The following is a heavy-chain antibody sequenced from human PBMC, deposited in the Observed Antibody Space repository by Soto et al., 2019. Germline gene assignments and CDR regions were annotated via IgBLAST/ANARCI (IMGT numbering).Heavy chain of an antibody. CDR3: ARNGGRYDSGDYVELY. D-gene: IGHD4-17*01. CDR1: GDSISSGDYF. Sequence: TLSLTCTVSGDSISSGDYFWSWIRQPPGKGLEWIGYIYYSGSTYYNPSLKSRITISIDMSKNQFSLKLSSVTAADTAVYYCARNGGRYDSGDYVELYWGQGTLVTGSS. J-gene: IGHJ4*02. V-gene: IGHV4-30-4*01. CDR2: IYYSGST.